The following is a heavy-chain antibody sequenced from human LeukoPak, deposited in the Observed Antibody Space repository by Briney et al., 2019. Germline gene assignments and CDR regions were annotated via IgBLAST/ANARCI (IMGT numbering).Heavy chain of an antibody. CDR2: IYTSGST. D-gene: IGHD2-2*01. CDR3: ARSKVVPAAISKSAAAGTIADTDY. J-gene: IGHJ4*02. V-gene: IGHV4-4*07. Sequence: PSETLSLTCTVSGGSISSYYWSWIRQPAGKGLEWIGRIYTSGSTNYNPSLKSRVTMSVDTSKNQFSLKLSSVTAADTAVYYCARSKVVPAAISKSAAAGTIADTDYWGQGTLVTVSS. CDR1: GGSISSYY.